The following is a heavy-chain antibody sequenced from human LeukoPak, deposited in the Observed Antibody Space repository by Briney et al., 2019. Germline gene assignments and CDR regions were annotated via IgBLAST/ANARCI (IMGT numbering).Heavy chain of an antibody. CDR3: AKDPPEIY. CDR2: INDGGDYT. J-gene: IGHJ4*02. CDR1: GFTFSSYA. Sequence: GSLRLSCAASGFTFSSYAMNWVRQAPGKGLEWVSAINDGGDYTYYADSVKGRFTISRDNSKNTLYLQMNSLRAEDTAVYYCAKDPPEIYWGQGTLVTVSS. V-gene: IGHV3-23*01.